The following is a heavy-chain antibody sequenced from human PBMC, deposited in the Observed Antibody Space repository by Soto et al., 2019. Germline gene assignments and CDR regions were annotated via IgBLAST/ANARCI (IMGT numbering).Heavy chain of an antibody. CDR1: GGSISSVDYY. Sequence: SETLSLTCTVSGGSISSVDYYWSWIRQPPGKGLEWIGYIYYSGSTYYNPSLKSRVTISVDTSKNQFSLKLSSVTAADTAVYYCAREPGYCSSTSCYWEGYGMDVWGQGTTVTVSS. CDR3: AREPGYCSSTSCYWEGYGMDV. V-gene: IGHV4-30-4*01. D-gene: IGHD2-2*03. J-gene: IGHJ6*02. CDR2: IYYSGST.